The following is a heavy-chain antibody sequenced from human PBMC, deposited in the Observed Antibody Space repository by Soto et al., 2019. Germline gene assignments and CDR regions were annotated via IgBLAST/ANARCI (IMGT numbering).Heavy chain of an antibody. Sequence: NPSETLSLTCTVSGGSISSSSYYWGWIRQPPGKGLEWIGSIYYSGSTYYNPSLKSRVTISVDTSKNQFSLKLSSVTATDTAVYYCARQRSYSSSWYVDYWGQGTLVTVSS. V-gene: IGHV4-39*01. CDR1: GGSISSSSYY. CDR3: ARQRSYSSSWYVDY. J-gene: IGHJ4*02. CDR2: IYYSGST. D-gene: IGHD6-13*01.